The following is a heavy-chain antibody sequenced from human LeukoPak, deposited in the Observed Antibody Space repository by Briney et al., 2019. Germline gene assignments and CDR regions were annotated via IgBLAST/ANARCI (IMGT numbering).Heavy chain of an antibody. Sequence: GESLKISCKGSGYSFTSYWISWVRPMPGKGLEWMGRIDPSDSYTNYSPSFQGHVTISADKSISTAYLQWSSLKASDTAMYYCARIHTAMVTDAFDIWGQGTMVTVSS. CDR1: GYSFTSYW. CDR2: IDPSDSYT. J-gene: IGHJ3*02. V-gene: IGHV5-10-1*01. CDR3: ARIHTAMVTDAFDI. D-gene: IGHD5-18*01.